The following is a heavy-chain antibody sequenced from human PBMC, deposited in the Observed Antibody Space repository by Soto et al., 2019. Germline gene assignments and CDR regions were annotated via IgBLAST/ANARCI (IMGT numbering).Heavy chain of an antibody. V-gene: IGHV3-74*01. CDR1: GFTLSSYW. CDR3: ARDAPGLEPLDF. D-gene: IGHD1-1*01. J-gene: IGHJ4*02. Sequence: DVQLVESGGGLVQPGGSLRLSCAASGFTLSSYWMHWVRQVPGKGLVWVALMNHDGSMTRYADSVRGRFTISGDNAKNTLYLQMNSLRAEDTAVYYCARDAPGLEPLDFWGQGTLVTVSS. CDR2: MNHDGSMT.